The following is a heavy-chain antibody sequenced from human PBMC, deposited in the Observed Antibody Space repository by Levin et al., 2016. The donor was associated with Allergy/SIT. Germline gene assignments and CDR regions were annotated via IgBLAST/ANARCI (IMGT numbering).Heavy chain of an antibody. Sequence: LRLSCTVSGGSISSGGYYWSWIRQHPGKGLEWIGYIYYSGSTYYNPSLKSRVTISVDTSKNQFSLKLSSVTAADTAVYYCARVKASQQQLIDYWGQGTLVTVSS. V-gene: IGHV4-31*03. CDR3: ARVKASQQQLIDY. CDR1: GGSISSGGYY. D-gene: IGHD6-13*01. CDR2: IYYSGST. J-gene: IGHJ4*02.